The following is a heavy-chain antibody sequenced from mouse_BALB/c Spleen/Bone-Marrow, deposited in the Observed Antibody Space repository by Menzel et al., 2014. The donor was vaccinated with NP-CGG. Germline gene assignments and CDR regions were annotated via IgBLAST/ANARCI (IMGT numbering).Heavy chain of an antibody. CDR2: ISSGSSTI. V-gene: IGHV5-17*02. Sequence: DVKLVESGGGLVQPGGSRKLSCAASGFTFSSFGMHWVRQAPEKGLEWVAYISSGSSTIYYADTVKGRFTISRYNPKNTLFLQMTSLRSEDTAMYYCARWGGYFDVWGAGTTITVSS. J-gene: IGHJ1*01. CDR1: GFTFSSFG. CDR3: ARWGGYFDV.